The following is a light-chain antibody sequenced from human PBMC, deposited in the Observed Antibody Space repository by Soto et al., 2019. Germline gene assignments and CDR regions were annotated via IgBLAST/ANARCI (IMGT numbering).Light chain of an antibody. CDR2: DVS. CDR3: QQYNNWPFS. Sequence: MVLTQSPTSLCLSPGERATLSFRASQSVTTNFAWYQQKSGQSPRLLIYDVSTRATGVPARFSGTGSETDFTLTISGLQSEDSAVYFCQQYNNWPFSFGQGTRLEIK. CDR1: QSVTTN. V-gene: IGKV3-15*01. J-gene: IGKJ5*01.